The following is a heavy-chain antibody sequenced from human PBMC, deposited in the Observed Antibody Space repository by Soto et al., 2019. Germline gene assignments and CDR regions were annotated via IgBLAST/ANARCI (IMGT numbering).Heavy chain of an antibody. CDR1: GYSFTSYW. J-gene: IGHJ4*02. CDR3: ARVIEYGIAAAGHQEIAGYFDY. V-gene: IGHV5-51*01. CDR2: IYPGDSDT. D-gene: IGHD6-13*01. Sequence: GESLKISCKGSGYSFTSYWIGWVRQMPGKGLEWMGIIYPGDSDTRYSPSFQGQVTISADKSISTAYLQWSSLKASDTATYYCARVIEYGIAAAGHQEIAGYFDYWGQGTLVTVSS.